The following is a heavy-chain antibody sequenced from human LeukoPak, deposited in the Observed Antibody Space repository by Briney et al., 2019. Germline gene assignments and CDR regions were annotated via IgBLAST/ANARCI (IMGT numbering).Heavy chain of an antibody. CDR1: GGTFSSYA. D-gene: IGHD3-22*01. CDR2: IIPIFGIA. J-gene: IGHJ4*02. CDR3: ARDKNYDSSGYYYY. V-gene: IGHV1-69*04. Sequence: GSSVKVSCKASGGTFSSYAISWVRQAPGQGLEWMGRIIPIFGIANYAQKFQGRVMITADKSTSTAYMELSSLRSEDTAVYYCARDKNYDSSGYYYYWGQGTLVTVSS.